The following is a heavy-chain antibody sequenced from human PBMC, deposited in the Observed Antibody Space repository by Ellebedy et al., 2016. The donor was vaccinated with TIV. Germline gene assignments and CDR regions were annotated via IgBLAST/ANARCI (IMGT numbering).Heavy chain of an antibody. V-gene: IGHV4-34*01. CDR3: AGHIGHCSGGSCSYFDY. D-gene: IGHD2-15*01. Sequence: SETLSLTXTVHGGSFLGYYWSWIRQPPGRGLEWIGEINHGGGTYYNPSLKSRVTISVDTSKNQFSLKLSSVTAADTAVYYCAGHIGHCSGGSCSYFDYWGQGILVTVSS. CDR1: GGSFLGYY. J-gene: IGHJ4*02. CDR2: INHGGGT.